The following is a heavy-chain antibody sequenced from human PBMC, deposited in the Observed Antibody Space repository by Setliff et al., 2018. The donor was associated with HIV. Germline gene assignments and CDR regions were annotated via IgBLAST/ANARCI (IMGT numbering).Heavy chain of an antibody. Sequence: GSLRLSCAVSGLTFKSYGFHWVRQIPGKGPEWVTFIQYDESNKHYADSVRGRFTISKDNSQNALYLQMNSLTDEDTAVYYCAKVFAFGVDGFDIWGQGTMVTVSS. D-gene: IGHD3-10*01. CDR2: IQYDESNK. CDR1: GLTFKSYG. J-gene: IGHJ3*02. V-gene: IGHV3-30*02. CDR3: AKVFAFGVDGFDI.